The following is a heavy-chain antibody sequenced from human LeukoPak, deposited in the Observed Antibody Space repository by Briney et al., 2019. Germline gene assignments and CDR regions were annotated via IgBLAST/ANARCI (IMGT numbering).Heavy chain of an antibody. J-gene: IGHJ4*02. CDR2: MDPSGSQK. Sequence: GGSLRLSCAASGFTFNRSWLNWVRQAPGRGLEWVANMDPSGSQKRYVDSVKGRFTISKDNPGTLLYLEMNSLRTEDTAIYYCAIWASGNYWGQGTLVTVSS. V-gene: IGHV3-7*01. CDR1: GFTFNRSW. D-gene: IGHD3-10*01. CDR3: AIWASGNY.